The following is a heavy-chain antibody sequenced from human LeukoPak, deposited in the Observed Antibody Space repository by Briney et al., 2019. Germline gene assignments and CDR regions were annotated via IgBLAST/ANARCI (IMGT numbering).Heavy chain of an antibody. CDR3: APNWNLDY. D-gene: IGHD1-1*01. CDR1: GFTFSSYA. J-gene: IGHJ4*02. CDR2: ISASGGST. Sequence: PGGSLRLSCAASGFTFSSYAMSWVRQAPGKGLEWVSAISASGGSTYYADSVKGRFTLSRDNSKNTVYLQMNSLRGEDTAIYYCAPNWNLDYWGQGSLVTVSS. V-gene: IGHV3-23*01.